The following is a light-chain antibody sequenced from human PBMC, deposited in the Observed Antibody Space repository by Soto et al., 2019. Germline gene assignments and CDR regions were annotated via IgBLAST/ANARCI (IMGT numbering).Light chain of an antibody. Sequence: QSALTQPPSASGSPGQSLTISCTGTSSDVGAHNYVSWYQQNPGKAPKLMLYDVNKRPSGVPDRFSGSSDASANAGILRISGLQPEDEADYYCGTWHSNAKTRWVFGGGTKVTVL. CDR2: DVN. J-gene: IGLJ3*02. CDR1: SSDVGAHNY. V-gene: IGLV2-8*01. CDR3: GTWHSNAKTRWV.